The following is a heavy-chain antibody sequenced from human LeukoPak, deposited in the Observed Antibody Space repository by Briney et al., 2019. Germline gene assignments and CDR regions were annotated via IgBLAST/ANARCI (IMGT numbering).Heavy chain of an antibody. V-gene: IGHV3-23*01. D-gene: IGHD6-6*01. CDR2: ISGSGGST. Sequence: GGTLRLSCAASGFTFSSYGMSWVRQAPGKGLEWVSAISGSGGSTYYADSVKGRFTISRDNSKNTLYLQMNSLRAEDTAVYYCARGLSGYASSLGYWGQGTLVTVSA. CDR3: ARGLSGYASSLGY. J-gene: IGHJ4*02. CDR1: GFTFSSYG.